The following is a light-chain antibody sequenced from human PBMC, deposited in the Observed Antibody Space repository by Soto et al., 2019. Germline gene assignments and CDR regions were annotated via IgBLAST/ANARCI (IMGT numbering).Light chain of an antibody. V-gene: IGLV1-40*01. CDR1: SSNIGAGYD. CDR2: GNS. CDR3: QSYDSSLSGVV. J-gene: IGLJ2*01. Sequence: QSVLTQPPSVSGAPGQRVTISCTGSSSNIGAGYDVHWYQQLPGPAPKLLIYGNSNRPSGVPDRLSGSKSGNSASLAITGLQAEDEADYYCQSYDSSLSGVVFGGGTKLTVL.